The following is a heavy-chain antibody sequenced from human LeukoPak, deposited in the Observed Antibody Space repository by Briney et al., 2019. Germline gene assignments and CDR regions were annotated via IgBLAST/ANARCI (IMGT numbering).Heavy chain of an antibody. Sequence: GGSLRLSCAASEFSVGSNYMTWVRQAPGKRLEWVSLIYSGGGTYYADSVKGRFTISRDNSKNTLYLQMNSLRAEDTAVYYCARGGENYYGSGSHDYWGQGTLVTVSS. J-gene: IGHJ4*02. D-gene: IGHD3-10*01. CDR2: IYSGGGT. CDR3: ARGGENYYGSGSHDY. V-gene: IGHV3-66*01. CDR1: EFSVGSNY.